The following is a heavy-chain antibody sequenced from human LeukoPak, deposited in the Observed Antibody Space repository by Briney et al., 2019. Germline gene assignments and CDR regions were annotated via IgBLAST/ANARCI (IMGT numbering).Heavy chain of an antibody. CDR3: AKDREGTIADYFDY. V-gene: IGHV3-30*18. J-gene: IGHJ4*02. D-gene: IGHD1-7*01. CDR1: GFTFSSYG. CDR2: ISTDGNDK. Sequence: GRSLSLSCAASGFTFSSYGMHWFRQAPGKGLEWVAVISTDGNDKYYGDSVKGRFTVSRDNSKNTLDLQMNSLRGEDTAVYYCAKDREGTIADYFDYWGQGTLVTVTA.